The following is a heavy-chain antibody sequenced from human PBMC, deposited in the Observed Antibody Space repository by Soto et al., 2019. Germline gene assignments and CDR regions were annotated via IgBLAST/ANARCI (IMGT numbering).Heavy chain of an antibody. CDR1: GYTFTSYY. D-gene: IGHD3-10*01. CDR2: INPSGGST. CDR3: ARLPSITMVRGVEPTDYYYYGMDV. J-gene: IGHJ6*02. V-gene: IGHV1-46*03. Sequence: GASVKVSCKASGYTFTSYYMHWVRQAPGQGLEWMGIINPSGGSTSYAQKFQGRVTMTRDTSTSTVYMELSSLRSEDTAVYYCARLPSITMVRGVEPTDYYYYGMDVWG.